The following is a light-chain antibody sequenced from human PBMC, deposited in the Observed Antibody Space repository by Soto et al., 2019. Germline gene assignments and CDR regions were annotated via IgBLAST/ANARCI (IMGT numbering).Light chain of an antibody. CDR3: QKYDSVPWT. Sequence: DIQMTQSPSSLCASVGDRVTITCRASQGIGNNLAWYQQKPGKVTNLLIYAASTLHSGVPSRFSGSGSRTDFTLTISSLHPEDVSTYYCQKYDSVPWTFGQGTKV. V-gene: IGKV1-27*01. CDR1: QGIGNN. J-gene: IGKJ1*01. CDR2: AAS.